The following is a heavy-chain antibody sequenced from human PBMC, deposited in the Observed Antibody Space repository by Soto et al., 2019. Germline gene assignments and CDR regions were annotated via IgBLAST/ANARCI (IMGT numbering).Heavy chain of an antibody. J-gene: IGHJ4*02. CDR1: GFTFSSYA. CDR3: ARVMRVVTIFEAAYYFDY. Sequence: GGSLRLSCAASGFTFSSYAMHWVRQAPGKGLEWVAVISYDGSNKYYADSVKGRFTISRDNSKNTLYLQMNSLRAEDTAVYYCARVMRVVTIFEAAYYFDYWGQGTLVTVSS. V-gene: IGHV3-30-3*01. CDR2: ISYDGSNK. D-gene: IGHD3-3*01.